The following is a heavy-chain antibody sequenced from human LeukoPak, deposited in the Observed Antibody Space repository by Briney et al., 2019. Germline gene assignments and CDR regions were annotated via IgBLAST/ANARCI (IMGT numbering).Heavy chain of an antibody. CDR1: GFTFSDYY. D-gene: IGHD3-22*01. CDR3: ARFGTSGYSGDH. Sequence: PGGSLRLPCAASGFTFSDYYMSWIRQAPGKGLEWLSYISDLSNNRYYADTVKGRFIISRDDAKNSVYLQMSSLRAEDTAVYYCARFGTSGYSGDHWGQGTLVTVSS. J-gene: IGHJ4*02. CDR2: ISDLSNNR. V-gene: IGHV3-11*04.